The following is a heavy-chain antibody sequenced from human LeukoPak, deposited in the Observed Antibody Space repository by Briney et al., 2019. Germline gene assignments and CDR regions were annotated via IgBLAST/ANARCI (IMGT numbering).Heavy chain of an antibody. CDR1: GFTVSTKY. V-gene: IGHV3-53*01. Sequence: PGGSLRLSCAASGFTVSTKYMSWVRQAPGKGLEWVSLIYSSGTTYYADSVKGRFTISRDNSKNSLYLQMNSLRAEDTAVYYCARVGGVPAAHFDYWGRGALVTVSS. J-gene: IGHJ4*02. D-gene: IGHD2-2*01. CDR3: ARVGGVPAAHFDY. CDR2: IYSSGTT.